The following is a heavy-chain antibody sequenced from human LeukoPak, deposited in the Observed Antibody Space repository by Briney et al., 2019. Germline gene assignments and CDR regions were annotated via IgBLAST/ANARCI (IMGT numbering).Heavy chain of an antibody. Sequence: PGGSLRLSCAASGFSFSTQRMHWVRQAPGKGLEWVSSISSSSSYIYYADSVKGRFTISRDNAKNSLYLQMNSLRVEDTAVYYCARDMGTLGAAAGSGYWGQGTLVTVSS. V-gene: IGHV3-21*01. J-gene: IGHJ4*02. D-gene: IGHD6-13*01. CDR2: ISSSSSYI. CDR1: GFSFSTQR. CDR3: ARDMGTLGAAAGSGY.